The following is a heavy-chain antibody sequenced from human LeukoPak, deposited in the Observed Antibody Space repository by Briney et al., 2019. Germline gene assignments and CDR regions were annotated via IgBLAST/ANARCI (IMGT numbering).Heavy chain of an antibody. Sequence: GRSLRLSCAASGFTFDDYAMHWVRQAPGKGLEWVSGISWNSGSIGYADSVKGRFTISRDNAKNSLYLQMNSLRAEDTAVYYCAREGMATTGNDYWGQGTLVTVSS. CDR2: ISWNSGSI. CDR3: AREGMATTGNDY. J-gene: IGHJ4*02. V-gene: IGHV3-9*01. D-gene: IGHD5-24*01. CDR1: GFTFDDYA.